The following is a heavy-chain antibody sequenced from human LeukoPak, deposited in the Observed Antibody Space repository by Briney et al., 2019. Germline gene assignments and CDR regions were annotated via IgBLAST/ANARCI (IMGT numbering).Heavy chain of an antibody. Sequence: ASVKVSCKASGGTFSSYAISWVRQAPGQGLEWMGGIIPIFGTANYAQKFQGRVTITADESTSTAYMELSSLRSEDTAVYYCARTVVPAALGTDYMDVWGKGTTVTISS. V-gene: IGHV1-69*13. CDR3: ARTVVPAALGTDYMDV. CDR1: GGTFSSYA. CDR2: IIPIFGTA. D-gene: IGHD2-2*01. J-gene: IGHJ6*03.